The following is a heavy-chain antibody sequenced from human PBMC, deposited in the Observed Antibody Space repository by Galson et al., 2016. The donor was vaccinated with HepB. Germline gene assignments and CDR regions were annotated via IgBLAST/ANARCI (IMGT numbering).Heavy chain of an antibody. D-gene: IGHD3-10*01. CDR1: GYTFTTYD. J-gene: IGHJ4*02. Sequence: SVKVSCKASGYTFTTYDVNWVRQAPGQGLEWMGWMNPKTGNTGYAQIFQGRVTMTRDTSMSTAYVELFSLRSADTAVYYCARNFGDYIDYWGQGTLVTVSS. CDR2: MNPKTGNT. CDR3: ARNFGDYIDY. V-gene: IGHV1-8*01.